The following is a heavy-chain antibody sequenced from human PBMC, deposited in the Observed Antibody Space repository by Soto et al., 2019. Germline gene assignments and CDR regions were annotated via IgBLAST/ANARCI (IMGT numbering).Heavy chain of an antibody. CDR2: IIPIFGTA. Sequence: GASVKVSCKASGGTFSSYAISWVRQAPGQGLERMGGIIPIFGTANYAQKFQGRVTITADESTSTAYMELSSLRSEDTAVYYCARDRTEYCTNGVCYTSRDYYYYYGMDVWGQGTTVTVSS. CDR3: ARDRTEYCTNGVCYTSRDYYYYYGMDV. CDR1: GGTFSSYA. D-gene: IGHD2-8*01. V-gene: IGHV1-69*13. J-gene: IGHJ6*02.